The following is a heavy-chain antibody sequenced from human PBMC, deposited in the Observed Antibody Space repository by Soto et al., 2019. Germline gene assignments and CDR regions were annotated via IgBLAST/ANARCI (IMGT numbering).Heavy chain of an antibody. CDR2: INTGTGNT. D-gene: IGHD6-25*01. Sequence: ASVKVSCKXSGYIFTSYPIHWVRQAPGQRLEWMGWINTGTGNTKYSQNFQGRVTTTRDTSATTAYMELSSLRSEDTAVYYCARDNSGLGDYWGQGTLVTVSS. CDR3: ARDNSGLGDY. J-gene: IGHJ4*02. CDR1: GYIFTSYP. V-gene: IGHV1-3*04.